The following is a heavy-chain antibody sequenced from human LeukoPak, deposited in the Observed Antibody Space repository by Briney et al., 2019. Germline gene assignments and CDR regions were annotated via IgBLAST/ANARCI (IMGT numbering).Heavy chain of an antibody. D-gene: IGHD2-2*01. CDR2: INPNTGGT. Sequence: ASVKVSCKASGYSFSAYYIHWVRQAPGQGLEWMGWINPNTGGTHFEQKFQGRVTMTRDTSISTAYMELSRLSSDDTAVYYCVRLGYCGNTSCMDVWGQGTTVTVSS. V-gene: IGHV1-2*02. J-gene: IGHJ6*02. CDR3: VRLGYCGNTSCMDV. CDR1: GYSFSAYY.